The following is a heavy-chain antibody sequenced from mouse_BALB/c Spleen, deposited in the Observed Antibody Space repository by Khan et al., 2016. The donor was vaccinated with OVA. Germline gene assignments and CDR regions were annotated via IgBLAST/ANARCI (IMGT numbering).Heavy chain of an antibody. J-gene: IGHJ2*01. CDR3: TRDRIDY. CDR2: LNPTSGYT. V-gene: IGHV1-7*01. Sequence: VQLQESGAELAKPGASVKMSCKASGYTFTTYWMHWVKQRPGPGLEWIGYLNPTSGYTDYNERFKDKATLSADKSSSTAYMQLSSLTSEDSAGYYCTRDRIDYWGQGTTLTVSS. CDR1: GYTFTTYW.